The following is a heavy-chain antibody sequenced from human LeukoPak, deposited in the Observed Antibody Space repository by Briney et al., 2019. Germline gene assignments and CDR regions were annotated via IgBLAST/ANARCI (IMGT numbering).Heavy chain of an antibody. D-gene: IGHD2-2*01. V-gene: IGHV4-38-2*02. Sequence: SETLSLTCTVSGYSISSGYYWGWIRQPPGKGLEWIGSIYHSGSTYYNPSLKSRVTISVDTSKNQFSLKLSSVTAADTAVYYCAKDRSGVVPAASVAMDVWGKGTTVTISS. CDR1: GYSISSGYY. CDR3: AKDRSGVVPAASVAMDV. CDR2: IYHSGST. J-gene: IGHJ6*03.